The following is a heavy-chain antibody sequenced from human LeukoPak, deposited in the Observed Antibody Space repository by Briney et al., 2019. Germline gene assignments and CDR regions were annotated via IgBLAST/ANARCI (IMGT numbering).Heavy chain of an antibody. J-gene: IGHJ4*02. CDR2: IYPGDSDT. CDR1: GYSFTSYW. V-gene: IGHV5-51*01. Sequence: GESLKIPCKGSGYSFTSYWIGWVRQMPGKGLEWMGIIYPGDSDTRYSPSFQGQVTISADKSISTAYLQWSSLKASDTAMYYCARPRRDYYDSSGYQPPDYWGQGTLVTVSS. CDR3: ARPRRDYYDSSGYQPPDY. D-gene: IGHD3-22*01.